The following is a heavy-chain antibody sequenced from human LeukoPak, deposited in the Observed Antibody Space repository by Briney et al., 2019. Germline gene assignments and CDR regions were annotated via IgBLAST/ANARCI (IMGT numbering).Heavy chain of an antibody. D-gene: IGHD3-10*01. CDR2: IIDIGIST. V-gene: IGHV3-23*01. Sequence: PGGSLTPSCAASGFTFTYYSMSWVRQPPGRGLEWVSVIIDIGISTYYASSMKGPLTIYRDTPKNTLYLQINCLRAKHTALTDCAKDGAGGVNAVINYWGQGTLVIVSS. CDR1: GFTFTYYS. CDR3: AKDGAGGVNAVINY. J-gene: IGHJ4*02.